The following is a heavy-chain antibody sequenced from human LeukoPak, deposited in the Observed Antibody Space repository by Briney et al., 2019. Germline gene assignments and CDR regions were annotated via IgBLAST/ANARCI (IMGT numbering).Heavy chain of an antibody. D-gene: IGHD2-8*01. CDR3: ARATNGRFDS. CDR1: GFTFSSYS. V-gene: IGHV3-21*01. J-gene: IGHJ3*02. CDR2: ISSSTSYI. Sequence: PGGSLRLSCAASGFTFSSYSMNWVRQAPGKGLEWVSFISSSTSYISYADSVKGRFTISRDNAKSSLWLQMNSLRVEDTAVYYCARATNGRFDSWGQGTMVTVSS.